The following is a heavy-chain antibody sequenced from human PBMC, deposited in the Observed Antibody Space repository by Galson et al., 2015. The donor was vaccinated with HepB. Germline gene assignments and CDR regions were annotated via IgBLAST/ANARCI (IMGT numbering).Heavy chain of an antibody. V-gene: IGHV3-21*01. Sequence: SLRLSCAASGFTFSSYSMSWVRQAPGEGLEWVSSTTSSSSYIYYADSVKGRFTISRDNAKNSLYLQMNSLRVEDTAVYYCARGPYSLGYCSGGTCYTGHFDFWGQGTLVTVSS. CDR3: ARGPYSLGYCSGGTCYTGHFDF. J-gene: IGHJ4*02. CDR1: GFTFSSYS. CDR2: TTSSSSYI. D-gene: IGHD2-15*01.